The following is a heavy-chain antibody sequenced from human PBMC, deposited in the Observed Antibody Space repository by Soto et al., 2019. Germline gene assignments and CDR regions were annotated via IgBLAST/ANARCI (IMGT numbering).Heavy chain of an antibody. J-gene: IGHJ6*03. CDR3: ATCILGRGYYYYYMDV. D-gene: IGHD2-8*01. Sequence: ASVKVSCKASGYTFTSYAMHWVRQAPGQRLEWMGWINAGNGNTKYSQKFQGRVTITRDTSASTAYMELSSLRSEDTAVYYCATCILGRGYYYYYMDVWGKGTTVTVSS. CDR1: GYTFTSYA. V-gene: IGHV1-3*01. CDR2: INAGNGNT.